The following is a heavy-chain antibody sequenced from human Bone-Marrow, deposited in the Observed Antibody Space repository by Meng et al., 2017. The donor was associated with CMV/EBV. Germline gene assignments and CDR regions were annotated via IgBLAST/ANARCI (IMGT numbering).Heavy chain of an antibody. D-gene: IGHD2-2*01. Sequence: GESLKISCAASGFTFSSYSMNWVRQAPGKGLEWVSSISSSSSYIYYADSVKGRFTISRDNAKNSLYLQMNSLRAEDTAVYCCARETTIVVVPAAMFPTSVNDAFDIWGQGTMVTVSS. CDR1: GFTFSSYS. V-gene: IGHV3-21*01. CDR3: ARETTIVVVPAAMFPTSVNDAFDI. CDR2: ISSSSSYI. J-gene: IGHJ3*02.